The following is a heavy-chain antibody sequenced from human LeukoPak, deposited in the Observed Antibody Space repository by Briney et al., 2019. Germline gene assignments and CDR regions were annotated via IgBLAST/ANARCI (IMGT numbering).Heavy chain of an antibody. V-gene: IGHV1-8*01. J-gene: IGHJ4*02. D-gene: IGHD3-3*01. CDR2: MNPDSGST. CDR3: ARNSDYWSGYFPF. CDR1: GYTFTDCD. Sequence: ASVKVSCKASGYTFTDCDINWVRQAPGQGLEWMGWMNPDSGSTGYAQKFQGRVTMTRDTSISTAYLELSSLRSDDTAVYYCARNSDYWSGYFPFWGQGALVTVSS.